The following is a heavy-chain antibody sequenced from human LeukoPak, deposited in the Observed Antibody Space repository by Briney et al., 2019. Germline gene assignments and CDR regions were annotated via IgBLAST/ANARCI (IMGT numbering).Heavy chain of an antibody. CDR3: ARAGEQWLASAEYFQH. D-gene: IGHD6-19*01. Sequence: PGGSLRLSCAASGFTFSSYWMHWVRQAPGEGLVWVSRINSDGSSTSYADSVKGRFTISRDNAKNTLYLQMNSLRAEDTAVYYCARAGEQWLASAEYFQHWGQGTLVTVSS. V-gene: IGHV3-74*01. J-gene: IGHJ1*01. CDR2: INSDGSST. CDR1: GFTFSSYW.